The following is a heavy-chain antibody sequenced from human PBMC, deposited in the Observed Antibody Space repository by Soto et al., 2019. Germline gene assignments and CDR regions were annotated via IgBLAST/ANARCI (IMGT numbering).Heavy chain of an antibody. J-gene: IGHJ4*02. CDR2: IYYSGST. Sequence: SETLSLTCTVSGGSISSYYWSWIRQPPGKGLEWIGYIYYSGSTNYNPSLKSRVTISVDTSKNQFSLKLSSVTAADTAVYYCARELYSYGYFDYWGQGTLVTVSS. CDR3: ARELYSYGYFDY. CDR1: GGSISSYY. D-gene: IGHD5-18*01. V-gene: IGHV4-59*01.